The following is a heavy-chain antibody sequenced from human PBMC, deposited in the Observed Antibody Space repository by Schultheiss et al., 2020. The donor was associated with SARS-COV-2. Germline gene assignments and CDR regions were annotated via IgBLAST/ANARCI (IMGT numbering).Heavy chain of an antibody. CDR1: GGSFSGYY. J-gene: IGHJ6*02. CDR3: ARGLGVSDV. V-gene: IGHV4-34*01. D-gene: IGHD5/OR15-5a*01. CDR2: IYHSGST. Sequence: SQTLSLTCAVYGGSFSGYYWSWIRQPPGKGLEWIGSIYHSGSTYYNPSLKSRVTISVDTSKNQFSLKLSSVTAADTAVYYCARGLGVSDVWGPGTTVTVSS.